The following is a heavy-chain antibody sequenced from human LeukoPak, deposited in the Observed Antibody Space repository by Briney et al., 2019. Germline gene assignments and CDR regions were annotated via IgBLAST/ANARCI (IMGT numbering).Heavy chain of an antibody. J-gene: IGHJ3*01. D-gene: IGHD4-17*01. CDR2: IYYSGST. CDR3: ARDPYGDYVVAY. V-gene: IGHV4-59*01. CDR1: GGSISSYY. Sequence: SETLSLTCTVSGGSISSYYWSWIRQPPGKGLEWIGYIYYSGSTNYNPSLKSRVTISVDTSKNQFSLKLSSVTAADTAVYYCARDPYGDYVVAYWGQGTMVTVSS.